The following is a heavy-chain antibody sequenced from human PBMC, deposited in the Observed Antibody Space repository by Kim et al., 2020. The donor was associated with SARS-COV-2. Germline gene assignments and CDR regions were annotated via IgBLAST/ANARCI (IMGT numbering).Heavy chain of an antibody. D-gene: IGHD3-3*01. CDR2: ISSSNSYI. J-gene: IGHJ4*02. V-gene: IGHV3-21*01. CDR1: GFTFSSYS. CDR3: ARGSADPSYYDFWSGYYTGNGGDY. Sequence: GGSLRLSCAASGFTFSSYSMNWVRQAPGKGLEWVSSISSSNSYIYSADSVKGRFTISRDNAKKSLYLQMNSLRAEDTAVYYCARGSADPSYYDFWSGYYTGNGGDYRGEGTLVTVSS.